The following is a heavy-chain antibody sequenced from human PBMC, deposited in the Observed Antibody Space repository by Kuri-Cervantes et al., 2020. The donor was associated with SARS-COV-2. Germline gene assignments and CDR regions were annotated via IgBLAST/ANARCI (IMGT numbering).Heavy chain of an antibody. V-gene: IGHV3-23*01. CDR1: GFTFSSYA. D-gene: IGHD2-2*01. CDR2: ISGSGGST. CDR3: ARDQEPTYCSSTSCYLYYYYGMDV. Sequence: GGSLRLSCAASGFTFSSYAMSWVRQAPGKGLEWVSAISGSGGSTYYADSVKGRFTISRDNSKNTLYLQMNSLRAEDTAVYYCARDQEPTYCSSTSCYLYYYYGMDVWGQGTTVTVSS. J-gene: IGHJ6*02.